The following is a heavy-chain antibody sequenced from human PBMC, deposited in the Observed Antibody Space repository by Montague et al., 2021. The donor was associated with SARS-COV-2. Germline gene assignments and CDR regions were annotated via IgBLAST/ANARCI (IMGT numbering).Heavy chain of an antibody. D-gene: IGHD3-10*01. Sequence: YLRLSCAASGIPFSSYAMHWVRQAPGKGLEWVVVISYDGSNKYYADPVKGRFTISRDNSKNTLYLQMNSLRAEDTAVYYCAREGLSGSYYGFLDYWGQGTLVTVSS. CDR2: ISYDGSNK. CDR3: AREGLSGSYYGFLDY. V-gene: IGHV3-30-3*01. CDR1: GIPFSSYA. J-gene: IGHJ4*02.